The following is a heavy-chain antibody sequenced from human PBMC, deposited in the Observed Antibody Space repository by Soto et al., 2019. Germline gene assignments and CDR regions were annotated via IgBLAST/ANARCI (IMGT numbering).Heavy chain of an antibody. V-gene: IGHV4-39*01. J-gene: IGHJ4*02. CDR2: IYYSGST. CDR3: ARQSPDYYDSSGYYRIDY. CDR1: GGSISSSSYY. Sequence: SETLSLTCTVSGGSISSSSYYWGWIRQPPGKGLEWIGSIYYSGSTYYNPSLKSRVTISVDTSKNQFSLKLSSVTAADTAAYYCARQSPDYYDSSGYYRIDYWGQGTLVTVSS. D-gene: IGHD3-22*01.